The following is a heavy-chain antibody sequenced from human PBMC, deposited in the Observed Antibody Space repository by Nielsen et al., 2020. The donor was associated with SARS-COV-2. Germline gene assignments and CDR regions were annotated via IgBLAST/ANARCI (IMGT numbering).Heavy chain of an antibody. Sequence: GGSLRLSCAASGFTFSSYWMSWVRQAPGKGLEWVANIKQDGSEKYYVDSVKGRFTISRDNAKNSLYLQMNSLRAEDTAVYYCARGRRLRYFDWSWVTDAFDIWGQGTMVTVSS. V-gene: IGHV3-7*01. D-gene: IGHD3-9*01. CDR2: IKQDGSEK. CDR1: GFTFSSYW. CDR3: ARGRRLRYFDWSWVTDAFDI. J-gene: IGHJ3*02.